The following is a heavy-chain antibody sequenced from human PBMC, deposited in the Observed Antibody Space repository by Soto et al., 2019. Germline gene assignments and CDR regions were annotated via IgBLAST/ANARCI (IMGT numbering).Heavy chain of an antibody. Sequence: WLSLRLSCAASGFTFSSYWMHWVRQVPGKGLVWVSRINTDRSHTFYADSVKGRFTISRDNARNTLYLEMNSLRAEDTAVYYCVRDGHCLTSSCYGTWFDSWGQGTLVTVSS. V-gene: IGHV3-74*01. CDR3: VRDGHCLTSSCYGTWFDS. J-gene: IGHJ5*01. D-gene: IGHD6-25*01. CDR2: INTDRSHT. CDR1: GFTFSSYW.